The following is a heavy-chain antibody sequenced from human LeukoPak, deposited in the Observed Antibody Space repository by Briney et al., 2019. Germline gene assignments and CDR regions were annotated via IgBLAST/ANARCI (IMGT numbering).Heavy chain of an antibody. Sequence: GGSLRLSCAASGFTFSSHWMHWIRQAPGKGLVWVSGMNSDGSSTTYADSAKGRFTISRDNSKNTLYLQMNSLRAEDTAVYYCAKVAAARPFDWFDPWGQGTLVTVSS. CDR1: GFTFSSHW. CDR2: MNSDGSST. D-gene: IGHD6-6*01. J-gene: IGHJ5*02. CDR3: AKVAAARPFDWFDP. V-gene: IGHV3-74*01.